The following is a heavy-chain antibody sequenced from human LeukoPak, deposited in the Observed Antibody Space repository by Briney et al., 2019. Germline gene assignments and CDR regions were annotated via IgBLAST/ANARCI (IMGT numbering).Heavy chain of an antibody. CDR3: ATGYPPYGYNPY. D-gene: IGHD5-24*01. J-gene: IGHJ4*02. CDR1: GVTFTNYG. CDR2: FDPEDGET. Sequence: GGSLRLSCAVSGVTFTNYGMTWVRQAPGKGLEWMGGFDPEDGETIYAQKFQGRVTMTEDTSTDTAYMELSSLRSEDTAVYYCATGYPPYGYNPYWGQGTLVTVSS. V-gene: IGHV1-24*01.